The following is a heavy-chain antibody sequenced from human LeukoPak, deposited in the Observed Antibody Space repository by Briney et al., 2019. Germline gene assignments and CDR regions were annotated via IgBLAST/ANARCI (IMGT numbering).Heavy chain of an antibody. J-gene: IGHJ4*02. V-gene: IGHV3-21*01. CDR2: INTRSSYI. CDR1: GFTFTSFS. CDR3: VRELSGSGNVYYFDH. D-gene: IGHD6-19*01. Sequence: PGGSLKLSCAASGFTFTSFSFNWVRQAPGKGLEWVSSINTRSSYIWYADSVKGRFTISRDNAQNSLYLQMNSLRVEDTAVYYCVRELSGSGNVYYFDHWGQGTLVNVSS.